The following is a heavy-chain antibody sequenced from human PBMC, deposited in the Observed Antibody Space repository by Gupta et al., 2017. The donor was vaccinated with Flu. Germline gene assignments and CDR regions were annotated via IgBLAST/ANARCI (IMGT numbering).Heavy chain of an antibody. D-gene: IGHD6-6*01. CDR2: IKPDGSEK. CDR1: GLTLSNNW. CDR3: ARGGGQLGN. Sequence: GLTLSNNWMSWVRRAPGKGLEWVANIKPDGSEKNYVDSVKGRFTISRDNAKNSLYLEMNSLRAEDTALYYCARGGGQLGNCGQGTLVTVSS. V-gene: IGHV3-7*04. J-gene: IGHJ4*02.